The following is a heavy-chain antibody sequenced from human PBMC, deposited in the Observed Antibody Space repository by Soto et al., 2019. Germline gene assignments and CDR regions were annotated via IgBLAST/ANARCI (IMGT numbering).Heavy chain of an antibody. D-gene: IGHD5-18*01. CDR1: GGSISSGAYY. CDR3: ARALIQLWPHYYYGMDV. Sequence: SETLSLTCAVSGGSISSGAYYWSWIRQPPGKGLEWTGYIYYSGTTYYNPSLKSRVTITVDTSKSQFSLKVSSVTAADTAVYYCARALIQLWPHYYYGMDVWGQGTTVTVSS. CDR2: IYYSGTT. J-gene: IGHJ6*02. V-gene: IGHV4-30-4*08.